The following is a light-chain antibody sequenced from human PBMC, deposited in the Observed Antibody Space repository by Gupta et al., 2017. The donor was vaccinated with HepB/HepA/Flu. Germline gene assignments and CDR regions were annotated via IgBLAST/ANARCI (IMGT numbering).Light chain of an antibody. J-gene: IGKJ3*01. CDR1: QGISTY. CDR3: QQLNSYLFT. Sequence: DIQLTQSPSFLSESVGDRVTITCRASQGISTYLAWYQQKPGKAPKLLMYAASTLQSGVPSRFSGSGSGTEFTLTISSLEPEDSATYFCQQLNSYLFTFGPGTKVDIK. CDR2: AAS. V-gene: IGKV1-9*01.